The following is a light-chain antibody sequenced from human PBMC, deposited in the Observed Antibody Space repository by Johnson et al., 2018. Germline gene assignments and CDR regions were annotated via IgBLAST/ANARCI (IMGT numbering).Light chain of an antibody. V-gene: IGLV1-51*02. CDR3: GTWDSSLSAGNV. CDR1: SSNIGNNY. Sequence: VLTQPPSVSAAPGQKVTISCSGSSSNIGNNYVSWYQQLPGTAPKLLIYENNKRPSGIPDRFSGSKSGTSATLGITGLQTGDEADYYCGTWDSSLSAGNVFGTGTKFTVL. CDR2: ENN. J-gene: IGLJ1*01.